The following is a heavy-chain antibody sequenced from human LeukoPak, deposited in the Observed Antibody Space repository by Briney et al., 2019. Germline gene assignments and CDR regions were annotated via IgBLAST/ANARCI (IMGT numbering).Heavy chain of an antibody. CDR3: ARAGYHYTVLFDY. D-gene: IGHD3-16*02. J-gene: IGHJ4*02. CDR2: IYTSGST. V-gene: IGHV4-61*02. CDR1: GGSISSGSYY. Sequence: SQTLSLTCTVSGGSISSGSYYWSWIRQPAGKGLEWIGRIYTSGSTNYNPSLKSRVTISVDTSKNQFSPKLSSVTAADTAVYYCARAGYHYTVLFDYWGQGTLVTVSS.